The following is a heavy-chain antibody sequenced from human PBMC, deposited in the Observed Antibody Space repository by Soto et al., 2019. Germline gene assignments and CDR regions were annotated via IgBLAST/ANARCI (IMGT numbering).Heavy chain of an antibody. CDR2: IYYSGST. J-gene: IGHJ5*02. Sequence: TSETLSLTCTFSGGSISSYYWSWIRQPPGKGLEWIGYIYYSGSTNYNPSLKSRVTISVDTSKNQFSLKLSSVTAADTAVYYCASNLACSGGSCYSPFDPWGQGTLVTVSS. CDR3: ASNLACSGGSCYSPFDP. D-gene: IGHD2-15*01. CDR1: GGSISSYY. V-gene: IGHV4-59*01.